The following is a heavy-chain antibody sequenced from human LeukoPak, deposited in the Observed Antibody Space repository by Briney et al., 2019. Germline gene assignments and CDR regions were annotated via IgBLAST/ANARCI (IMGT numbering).Heavy chain of an antibody. V-gene: IGHV4-4*07. J-gene: IGHJ4*02. Sequence: GSLRLSCAASGFTFSDHYMDWVRQASGKGLEWIGRIYTSGSTNYNPSLKSRVTMSVDTSKNQFSLKLSSVTAADTAVYYCARDDSSSWYYFDYWGQGTLVTVSS. CDR3: ARDDSSSWYYFDY. CDR2: IYTSGST. D-gene: IGHD6-13*01. CDR1: GFTFSDHY.